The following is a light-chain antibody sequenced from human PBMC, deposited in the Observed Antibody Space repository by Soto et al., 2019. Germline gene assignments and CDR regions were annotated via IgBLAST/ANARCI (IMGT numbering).Light chain of an antibody. J-gene: IGKJ1*01. CDR2: AAS. CDR3: KQSYPWGVAWT. Sequence: DIQMTQSPSSLSASVGDRVTITFRASQSLSSYLNWYQQKPEKAPKLLIYAASSLQSGVPSRFSGSGSGTDFTLTISSLQPEDFATYYSKQSYPWGVAWTFGQGTKVEIK. CDR1: QSLSSY. V-gene: IGKV1-39*01.